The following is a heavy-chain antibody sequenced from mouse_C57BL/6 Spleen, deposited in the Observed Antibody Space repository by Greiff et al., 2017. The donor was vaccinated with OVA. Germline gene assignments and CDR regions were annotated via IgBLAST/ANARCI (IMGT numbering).Heavy chain of an antibody. CDR2: FYPGSGSI. D-gene: IGHD3-2*02. V-gene: IGHV1-62-2*01. CDR3: ARHAVGDSSGYRVWFAY. Sequence: QVQLQQSGAELVKPGASVKLSCKASGYTFTEYTIHWVKQRSGQGLEWIGWFYPGSGSIKYNEKFKDKATLTADKSSSTVYMELSRLTSEDSAVYFCARHAVGDSSGYRVWFAYWGQGTLVTVSA. CDR1: GYTFTEYT. J-gene: IGHJ3*01.